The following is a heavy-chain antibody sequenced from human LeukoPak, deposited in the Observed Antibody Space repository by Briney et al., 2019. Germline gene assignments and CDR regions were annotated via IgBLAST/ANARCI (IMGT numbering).Heavy chain of an antibody. J-gene: IGHJ4*02. D-gene: IGHD6-13*01. CDR2: FYYIEST. CDR1: GGSISNYY. Sequence: KTSETLSLTCTVSGGSISNYYWSWIRQPPGKGLEWIGYFYYIESTNYNPSLKSRVTISVDTSKNQFSLKLRSVTAADTAVYYCARGAGYSTTSFDYWGQGTLVTVSS. V-gene: IGHV4-59*01. CDR3: ARGAGYSTTSFDY.